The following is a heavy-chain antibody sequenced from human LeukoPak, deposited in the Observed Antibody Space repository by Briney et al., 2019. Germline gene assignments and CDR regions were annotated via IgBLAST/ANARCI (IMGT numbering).Heavy chain of an antibody. CDR3: AKDTYSGYDSGD. CDR2: IRYDGSNR. D-gene: IGHD5-12*01. V-gene: IGHV3-30*02. CDR1: GFSFSSYG. Sequence: GGSLRLSCAASGFSFSSYGMRWVRQAPGKGLEWVAFIRYDGSNRYYADSVKGRFTISRDNSKNTLYLQMNSLRAEDTAVYYCAKDTYSGYDSGDWGQGTLVTVSS. J-gene: IGHJ4*02.